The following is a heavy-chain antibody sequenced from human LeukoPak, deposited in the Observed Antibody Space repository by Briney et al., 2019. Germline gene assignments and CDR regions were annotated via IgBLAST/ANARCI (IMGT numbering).Heavy chain of an antibody. Sequence: SETLSLTCTVSGGSISSSDYYWSWVRQPPGQGLEWIANIYYSGSTYYNPSLKSRITISVDTSKNQFSLKLNSVTAADTAVYYCVTLGGISGSRAFDIWGQGTMVTVSS. D-gene: IGHD3-22*01. J-gene: IGHJ3*02. V-gene: IGHV4-39*01. CDR1: GGSISSSDYY. CDR2: IYYSGST. CDR3: VTLGGISGSRAFDI.